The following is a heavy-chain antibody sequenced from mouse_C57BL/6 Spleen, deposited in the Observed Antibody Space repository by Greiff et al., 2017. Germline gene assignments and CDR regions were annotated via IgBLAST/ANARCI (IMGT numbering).Heavy chain of an antibody. CDR3: ARSANWAWFAY. J-gene: IGHJ3*01. D-gene: IGHD4-1*01. CDR1: GYTFTDYN. CDR2: INPNNGGT. Sequence: SGPELVKPGASVKIPCKASGYTFTDYNMDWVKQSHGKSLEWIGDINPNNGGTIYNQKFKGKATLTVDKASSTAYMELRSLTSEDTAVYYCARSANWAWFAYWGQGTLVTVAA. V-gene: IGHV1-18*01.